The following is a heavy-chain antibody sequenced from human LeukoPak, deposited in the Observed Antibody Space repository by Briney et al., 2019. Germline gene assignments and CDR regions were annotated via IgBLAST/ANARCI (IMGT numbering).Heavy chain of an antibody. J-gene: IGHJ4*02. D-gene: IGHD5-24*01. CDR1: GGSISSYY. V-gene: IGHV4-59*01. Sequence: SETLSLTCTVSGGSISSYYWSWIRQPPGKGLEWIGYIYYSGSTNYNPSLKSRVTISVDTSKNQFSLKLSSVTAADTAVYYCARASRWLRTLFDYWGQGTLVTVSS. CDR2: IYYSGST. CDR3: ARASRWLRTLFDY.